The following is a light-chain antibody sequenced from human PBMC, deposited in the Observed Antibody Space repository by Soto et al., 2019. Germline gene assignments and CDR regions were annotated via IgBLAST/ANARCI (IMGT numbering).Light chain of an antibody. V-gene: IGKV1-5*01. CDR3: QQYNSYST. CDR1: QSSSSW. Sequence: IQMTQSPSSLSASIGDGVTITGRASQSSSSWLAWYQQKPRKAPKLLIYDASSLESGVPSRLSGSGSGTESTLTISSLQPDDFATYYCQQYNSYSTVGQGTKVDSK. J-gene: IGKJ1*01. CDR2: DAS.